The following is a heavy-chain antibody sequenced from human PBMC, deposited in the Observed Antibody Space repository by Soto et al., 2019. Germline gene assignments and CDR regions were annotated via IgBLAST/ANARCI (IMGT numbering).Heavy chain of an antibody. Sequence: QVQLVESGGGVVQPGRSLRLSCAASGFTFSSYGMHWVRQAPGKGLEWVAVIWYDGSNKYYADSVKGRFTISRDNSKNTLYLQMNSLRAEDTAVYYCARDGDYVWGSYRYTVIDYWGQGTLVTVSS. CDR3: ARDGDYVWGSYRYTVIDY. J-gene: IGHJ4*02. V-gene: IGHV3-33*01. CDR2: IWYDGSNK. CDR1: GFTFSSYG. D-gene: IGHD3-16*02.